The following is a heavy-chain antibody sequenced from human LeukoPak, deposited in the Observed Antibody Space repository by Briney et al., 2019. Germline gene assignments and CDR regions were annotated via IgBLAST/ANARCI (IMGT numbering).Heavy chain of an antibody. Sequence: PGGSLRLSCAASGLTFSNYWMHWVRQAPGKGLVWVSGISSDGRTTVYADSLKGRFTISRDNAKNTLYLQLNSLRAEDTAVYYCARDQSTISEATFAMDVWGQGTTVTVSS. V-gene: IGHV3-74*01. D-gene: IGHD3-9*01. J-gene: IGHJ6*02. CDR1: GLTFSNYW. CDR2: ISSDGRTT. CDR3: ARDQSTISEATFAMDV.